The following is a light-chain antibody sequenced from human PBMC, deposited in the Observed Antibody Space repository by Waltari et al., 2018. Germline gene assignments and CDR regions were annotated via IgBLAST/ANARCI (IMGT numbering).Light chain of an antibody. CDR2: KDS. V-gene: IGLV3-25*03. CDR3: QSSDSSGNDYV. CDR1: ALSTQH. Sequence: SLELTQSPSVAVSPGQPAGITCSGDALSTQHVHWYPQRPGQAPVLVLFKDSEGPSGIPERFSGSRSGTTGTLTITGVQAEDEADYYCQSSDSSGNDYVFGPGTKVTVL. J-gene: IGLJ1*01.